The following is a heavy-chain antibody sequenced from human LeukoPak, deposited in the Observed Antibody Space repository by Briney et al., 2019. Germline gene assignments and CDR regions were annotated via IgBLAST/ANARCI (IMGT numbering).Heavy chain of an antibody. CDR2: IGGRGDGI. V-gene: IGHV3-48*01. J-gene: IGHJ4*02. Sequence: GGSLRLSCAASGFTFSDYSMNWVRQAPGKGLEWISCIGGRGDGISYADSVKGRFTISRDNAKNSLFLQMNRLRGEDTAIYFCAREIPGRIAADCWGQGTLVTVSS. D-gene: IGHD2-15*01. CDR3: AREIPGRIAADC. CDR1: GFTFSDYS.